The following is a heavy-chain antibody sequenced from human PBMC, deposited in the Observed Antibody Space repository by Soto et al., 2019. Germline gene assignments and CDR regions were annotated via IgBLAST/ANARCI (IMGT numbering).Heavy chain of an antibody. J-gene: IGHJ6*02. CDR3: AREDRVVVPSALRYYCMDV. CDR1: GYTFSSYG. V-gene: IGHV1-18*01. D-gene: IGHD2-2*01. CDR2: ISAYKAHT. Sequence: ASVKVSCKASGYTFSSYGITWVRQAPGQGLEWMGWISAYKAHTNSAQKLQGRVTMTTDTSTSTAYMELRSLRSDDTAVYYCAREDRVVVPSALRYYCMDVWGQGTTVTVSS.